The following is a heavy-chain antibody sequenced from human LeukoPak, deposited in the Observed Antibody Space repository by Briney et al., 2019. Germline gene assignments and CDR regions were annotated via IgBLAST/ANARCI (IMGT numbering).Heavy chain of an antibody. Sequence: GGSPRLSCAASGFTFSSYWMNWVRQAPGKGLERVANINQDGSEKDYVDSVKDRFTIYRDNAKNSLYLQMNSLRAEATAVYSCARMDIAVAGIFDYWGQGTLVTVSS. CDR1: GFTFSSYW. CDR3: ARMDIAVAGIFDY. V-gene: IGHV3-7*01. J-gene: IGHJ4*02. CDR2: INQDGSEK. D-gene: IGHD6-19*01.